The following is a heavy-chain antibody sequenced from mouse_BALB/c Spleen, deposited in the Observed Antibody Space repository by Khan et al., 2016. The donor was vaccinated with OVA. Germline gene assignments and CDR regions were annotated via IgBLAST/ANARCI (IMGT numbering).Heavy chain of an antibody. Sequence: EVQLQESGPGLVKPSQSLSLTCTVTGYSITSDYAWNWIRQFPGNKLEWMGYISYNGSTSYNPSLKSRISITRDTSKNQFFLQLNSVTTEDTATYYDARSVYSGNSSWYFDVWGAATTVTVSS. CDR2: ISYNGST. D-gene: IGHD2-1*01. CDR3: ARSVYSGNSSWYFDV. CDR1: GYSITSDYA. V-gene: IGHV3-2*02. J-gene: IGHJ1*01.